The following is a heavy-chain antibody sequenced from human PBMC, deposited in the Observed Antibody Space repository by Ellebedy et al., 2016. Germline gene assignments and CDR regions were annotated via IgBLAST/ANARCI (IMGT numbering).Heavy chain of an antibody. CDR1: GPTRTNSW. V-gene: IGHV3-74*01. Sequence: GGSLRLXXDTSGPTRTNSWMHWVRQAPGKGLMWVSRIDDDGGTMNYADSVKGRFTISRDNSKKTLYLQMSGLGVEDTAMYYCVTRHNGAFDLWGQGTMVTVSS. CDR3: VTRHNGAFDL. CDR2: IDDDGGTM. J-gene: IGHJ3*01. D-gene: IGHD2-8*01.